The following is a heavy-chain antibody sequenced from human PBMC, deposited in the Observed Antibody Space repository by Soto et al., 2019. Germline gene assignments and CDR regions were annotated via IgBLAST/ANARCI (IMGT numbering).Heavy chain of an antibody. CDR3: AKWGRDGSGGSCYYYYYGMDV. D-gene: IGHD2-15*01. CDR2: MNPNSGNT. J-gene: IGHJ6*02. V-gene: IGHV1-8*01. CDR1: GYTFPSYD. Sequence: QVQLVQSGAEVKKPGASVKVSCKASGYTFPSYDINWVRQATGQGLEWMGWMNPNSGNTGYAQKLQGRVTMTRNTSISTAYMELGSLRSEDTAVYYCAKWGRDGSGGSCYYYYYGMDVWGQGTTVTVSS.